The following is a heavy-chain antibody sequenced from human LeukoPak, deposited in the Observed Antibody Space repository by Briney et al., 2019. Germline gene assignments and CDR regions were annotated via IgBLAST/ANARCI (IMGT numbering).Heavy chain of an antibody. Sequence: ASVKVSCKASGYTFTSYGISWVRQAPGQGLEWMGWISAYNGNTNYAQKLQGRVTMTTDTSTSTAYMELGSLRSDDTAVYYCARGLRGYGDYPGWFDPWGQGTLVTVSS. J-gene: IGHJ5*02. CDR2: ISAYNGNT. CDR1: GYTFTSYG. D-gene: IGHD4-17*01. CDR3: ARGLRGYGDYPGWFDP. V-gene: IGHV1-18*01.